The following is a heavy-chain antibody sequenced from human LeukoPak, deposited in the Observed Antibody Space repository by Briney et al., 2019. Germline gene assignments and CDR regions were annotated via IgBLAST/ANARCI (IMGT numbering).Heavy chain of an antibody. CDR2: INHSGST. V-gene: IGHV4-34*01. CDR3: AGSVVITPHYFDY. Sequence: PSETLSLTCAVYGGSFSGYYWRWIRQPPGKGLEWIGEINHSGSTNYNPSLKSRVTISVDTSKNQFSLKLSSVTAADTAVYYCAGSVVITPHYFDYWGQGTLVTVSS. J-gene: IGHJ4*02. D-gene: IGHD3-22*01. CDR1: GGSFSGYY.